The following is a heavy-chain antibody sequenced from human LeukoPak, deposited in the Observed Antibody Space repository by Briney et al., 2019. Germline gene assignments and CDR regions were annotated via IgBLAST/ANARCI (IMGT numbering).Heavy chain of an antibody. D-gene: IGHD5-12*01. CDR3: TRATRGGYDGYFDY. J-gene: IGHJ4*02. V-gene: IGHV3-23*01. Sequence: PGGSLRLSCAASGFTFSSYAMSWVRQAPGKGLEWVSAISGSGGSTYCADSVKGRFTISRDNSKNTLYLQMNSLRAEDTAVYYCTRATRGGYDGYFDYWGQGTLVTVSS. CDR1: GFTFSSYA. CDR2: ISGSGGST.